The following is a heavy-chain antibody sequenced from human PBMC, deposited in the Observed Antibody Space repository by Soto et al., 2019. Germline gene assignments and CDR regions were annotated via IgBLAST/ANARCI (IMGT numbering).Heavy chain of an antibody. D-gene: IGHD3-16*02. Sequence: EVRLLESGGGPVQPGESLRLSCEASGFTFNNYGMDWVRQAPGRGLEWISFISGASDTTYYADSVKGRFIISRDNSKNTQYLQMNRLGAEDTAIYYCAKSFTQSNVWRAYRHKTHFDYWGQGALVTVTS. V-gene: IGHV3-23*01. CDR1: GFTFNNYG. CDR2: ISGASDTT. J-gene: IGHJ4*02. CDR3: AKSFTQSNVWRAYRHKTHFDY.